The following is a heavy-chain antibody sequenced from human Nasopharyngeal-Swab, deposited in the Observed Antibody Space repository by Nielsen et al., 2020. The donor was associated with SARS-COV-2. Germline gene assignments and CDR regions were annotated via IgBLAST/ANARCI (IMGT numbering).Heavy chain of an antibody. D-gene: IGHD1-1*01. CDR1: GYTFTSYY. CDR2: INPSGGST. J-gene: IGHJ6*02. V-gene: IGHV1-46*01. Sequence: VSVKVSCKASGYTFTSYYMHWVRQAPGQGLEWMGIINPSGGSTSYAQKFQGRVTMTRDTSTSTVYMELSSLRSEDTAVYYCARDHPSDNCRLPACYYGMDVWGQGTTVTVSS. CDR3: ARDHPSDNCRLPACYYGMDV.